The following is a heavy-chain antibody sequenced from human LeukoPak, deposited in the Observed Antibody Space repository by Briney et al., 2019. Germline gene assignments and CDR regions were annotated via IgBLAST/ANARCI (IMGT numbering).Heavy chain of an antibody. CDR1: GGSISRYY. Sequence: PSETLSLTCSVSGGSISRYYWSWIRQPPGKGLEWIGYISYSGSTNYNPSLKSRVAISVDTSKNQFSLKLSSVTAADTAVYYCARQGWIQLWLAFDYWGQGTLVTVSS. D-gene: IGHD5-18*01. CDR2: ISYSGST. J-gene: IGHJ4*02. V-gene: IGHV4-59*08. CDR3: ARQGWIQLWLAFDY.